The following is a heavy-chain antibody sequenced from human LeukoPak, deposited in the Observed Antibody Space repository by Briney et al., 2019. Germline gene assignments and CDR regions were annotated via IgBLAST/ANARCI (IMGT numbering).Heavy chain of an antibody. V-gene: IGHV3-23*01. D-gene: IGHD3-3*01. J-gene: IGHJ4*02. CDR2: ISGSGGST. CDR3: AKLVLALMEWLPYCFDY. CDR1: GFSFDDYG. Sequence: TGGSLRLSCAASGFSFDDYGMSWVRQAPGKGLEWVSAISGSGGSTYYADSVKGRFTISRDNSKNTLYLQMNSLRAEDTAVYYCAKLVLALMEWLPYCFDYWGQGTLVTVSS.